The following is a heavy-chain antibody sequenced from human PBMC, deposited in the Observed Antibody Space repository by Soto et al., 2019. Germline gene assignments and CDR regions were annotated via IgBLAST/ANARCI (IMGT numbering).Heavy chain of an antibody. J-gene: IGHJ5*02. D-gene: IGHD2-2*01. CDR2: ISASSGYT. CDR1: GFTFSSYA. CDR3: ANGGSRDWFDP. Sequence: EVQLLESGGGLVQPGGSLRLSCVDSGFTFSSYAMSWVRQAPGKGLEWVSTISASSGYTYYADSVKGRFTISRDNSKNTLYLQMNSLRADDTAVYYCANGGSRDWFDPWGQGTLVTVSS. V-gene: IGHV3-23*01.